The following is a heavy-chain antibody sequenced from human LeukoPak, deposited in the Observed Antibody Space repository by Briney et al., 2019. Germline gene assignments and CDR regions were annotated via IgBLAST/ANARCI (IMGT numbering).Heavy chain of an antibody. CDR1: GFTVSSNY. CDR2: IYSGGST. J-gene: IGHJ4*02. V-gene: IGHV3-66*01. D-gene: IGHD3-16*02. CDR3: ARDAPMITFGGVIVSPTSFFDY. Sequence: GGSLRLSCAASGFTVSSNYMSWVRQAPGKGLEWVSVIYSGGSTYYADSVKGRFTISRDNSKNTLYLQMNSLRAEDTAVYYCARDAPMITFGGVIVSPTSFFDYWGQGTLVTVSS.